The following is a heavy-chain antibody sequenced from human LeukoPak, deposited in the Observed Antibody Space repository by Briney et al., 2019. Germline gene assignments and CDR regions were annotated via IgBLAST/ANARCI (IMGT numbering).Heavy chain of an antibody. CDR1: GGSFSGYY. J-gene: IGHJ5*02. V-gene: IGHV4-34*01. CDR2: INHSGST. D-gene: IGHD3-16*01. CDR3: ARAHWGLRPRGFDP. Sequence: SETLSLTCAVYGGSFSGYYWSWIRQPPGKGLEWIGEINHSGSTNYNPSLKSRVTISVDKSKNQFSLKLSSVTAADTAVYYCARAHWGLRPRGFDPWGQGTLVTVSS.